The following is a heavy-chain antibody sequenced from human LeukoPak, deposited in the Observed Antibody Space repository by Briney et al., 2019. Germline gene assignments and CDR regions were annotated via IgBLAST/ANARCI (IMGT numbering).Heavy chain of an antibody. CDR1: GFTFDDYG. CDR2: INWNGAKT. CDR3: ARQNCTSCYMGDDVLDI. Sequence: RTGGSLRLSCAASGFTFDDYGMSWVRQAPGKGLEWVSGINWNGAKTGYVDSVKGRFTISRDNAKNSLYLQMNSLRAEDTALYYCARQNCTSCYMGDDVLDIWGQGTMVTVSS. D-gene: IGHD2-2*02. V-gene: IGHV3-20*04. J-gene: IGHJ3*02.